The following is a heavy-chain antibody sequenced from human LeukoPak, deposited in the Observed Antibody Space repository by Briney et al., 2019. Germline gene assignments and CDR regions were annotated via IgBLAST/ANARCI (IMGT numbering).Heavy chain of an antibody. J-gene: IGHJ3*02. CDR3: AKVIDSYGQGDI. V-gene: IGHV3-23*01. Sequence: GGSLRLSCTASGFTFSSYAMTWVRQAPGKGLEWVSGISISGASTYYADSVKGRFTISRDDSKNTLYLQMNSLRAEDTAVYYCAKVIDSYGQGDIWGQGTMVTVSS. CDR1: GFTFSSYA. D-gene: IGHD5-18*01. CDR2: ISISGAST.